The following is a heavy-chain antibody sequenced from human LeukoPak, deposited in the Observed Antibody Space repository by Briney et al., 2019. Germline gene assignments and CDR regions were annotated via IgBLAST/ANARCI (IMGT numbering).Heavy chain of an antibody. J-gene: IGHJ4*02. CDR2: IHYSGST. CDR3: ARARYDNSGYYTFIFDY. Sequence: PSETLSLTCTVSGGSISSYYWSWIRQPPGKGLEWIGYIHYSGSTNNNPSLKSRVTISVDTSKTQFSLKLSSVTAADTAVYYCARARYDNSGYYTFIFDYWGQGTLVTVSS. D-gene: IGHD3-22*01. CDR1: GGSISSYY. V-gene: IGHV4-59*01.